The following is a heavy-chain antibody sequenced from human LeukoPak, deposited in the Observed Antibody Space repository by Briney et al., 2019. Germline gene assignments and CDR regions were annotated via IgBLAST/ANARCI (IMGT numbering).Heavy chain of an antibody. CDR1: GGSFSGYY. J-gene: IGHJ5*02. CDR3: ARGGIQLWFRRNWFDP. D-gene: IGHD5-18*01. V-gene: IGHV4-34*01. CDR2: INHSGST. Sequence: SETLSLTCAVYGGSFSGYYWSWIRQPPGKGLEWIGEINHSGSTNYNPSLKSRVTISVGTSKNQFSLKLSSVTAADTAVYYCARGGIQLWFRRNWFDPWGQGTLVTVSS.